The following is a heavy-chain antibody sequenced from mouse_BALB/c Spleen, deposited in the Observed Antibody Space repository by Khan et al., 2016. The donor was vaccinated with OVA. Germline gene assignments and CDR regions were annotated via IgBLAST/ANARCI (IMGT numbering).Heavy chain of an antibody. Sequence: VQLQQSGPELVKPGASVKMSCKASGYTFTNYVMNWVKQKPGQGLEWIGYINPYNDGSKYNEKFKDTATLTSDKSSSTAYMELSSLTSEDSSVYYCARYGSSPYYAMDYWGQGTSVTVSS. CDR1: GYTFTNYV. J-gene: IGHJ4*01. CDR3: ARYGSSPYYAMDY. D-gene: IGHD1-1*01. V-gene: IGHV1S136*01. CDR2: INPYNDGS.